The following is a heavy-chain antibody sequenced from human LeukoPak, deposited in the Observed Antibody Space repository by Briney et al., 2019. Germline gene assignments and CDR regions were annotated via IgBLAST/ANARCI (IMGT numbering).Heavy chain of an antibody. CDR2: INHSGST. V-gene: IGHV4-34*01. D-gene: IGHD3-10*01. Sequence: SETLSLTCAVYSGSFSGYYWSWIRQPPGKGLEWIGEINHSGSTNYNPSLKSRVTISVDTSKNQFSLKLSSVTAADTAVYYCARRSRGNWFDPWGQGTLVTVSS. CDR1: SGSFSGYY. J-gene: IGHJ5*02. CDR3: ARRSRGNWFDP.